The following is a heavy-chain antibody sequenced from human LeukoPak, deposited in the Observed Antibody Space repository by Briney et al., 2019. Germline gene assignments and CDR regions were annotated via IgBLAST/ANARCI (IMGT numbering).Heavy chain of an antibody. CDR3: AADPYDYGDYVLGY. Sequence: SVKVSCKASGFTFASSAVQWVRQARGQRLEWIGWIVVGSGNTHYAQKFQERVTITRDMSTSTAYMELSSLRSEDTAVYYCAADPYDYGDYVLGYWGQGTLVTVSS. V-gene: IGHV1-58*01. CDR1: GFTFASSA. D-gene: IGHD4-17*01. J-gene: IGHJ4*02. CDR2: IVVGSGNT.